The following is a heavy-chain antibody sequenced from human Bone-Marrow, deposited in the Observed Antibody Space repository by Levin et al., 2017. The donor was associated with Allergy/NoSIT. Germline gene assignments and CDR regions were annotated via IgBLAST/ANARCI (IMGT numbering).Heavy chain of an antibody. CDR1: GFTVSNNY. CDR2: IYSVGST. CDR3: VGGPYKDYV. J-gene: IGHJ4*02. D-gene: IGHD3-16*01. V-gene: IGHV3-53*01. Sequence: GGSLRLSCAASGFTVSNNYMSWVRQAPGKGLEWVSLIYSVGSTFYADSVKGRFTISRDNSKNTVYLHMNNLRAEDTALYEGVGGPYKDYVCGQGTLVTVSS.